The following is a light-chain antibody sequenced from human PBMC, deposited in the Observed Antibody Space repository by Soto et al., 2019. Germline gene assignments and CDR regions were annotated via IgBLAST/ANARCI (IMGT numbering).Light chain of an antibody. Sequence: QSVLNQPPSAAGSPGQSVTISFTGSSSDVGGYNYVSWYQQHPGKHPKLVIYEVRKRPSGVPDRLSGAKSGHTASLTVCGLQAEEEAEYYCSSYGGSNPVVFGGGTKLTV. V-gene: IGLV2-8*01. CDR1: SSDVGGYNY. J-gene: IGLJ2*01. CDR2: EVR. CDR3: SSYGGSNPVV.